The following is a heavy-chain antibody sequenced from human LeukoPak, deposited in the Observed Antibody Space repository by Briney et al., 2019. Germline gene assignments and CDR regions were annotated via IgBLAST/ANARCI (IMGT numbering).Heavy chain of an antibody. CDR1: GFTFSDYY. CDR3: ARDAHYGDYFYGMDV. V-gene: IGHV3-11*04. D-gene: IGHD4-17*01. J-gene: IGHJ6*02. CDR2: ISSSGSTI. Sequence: GGSLRLSCAASGFTFSDYYMSWIRQAPGKGLEWVSYISSSGSTIYYADSVKGRFTTSRDNAKNSLYLQMNSLRAEDTAVYYCARDAHYGDYFYGMDVWGQGTTVTVSS.